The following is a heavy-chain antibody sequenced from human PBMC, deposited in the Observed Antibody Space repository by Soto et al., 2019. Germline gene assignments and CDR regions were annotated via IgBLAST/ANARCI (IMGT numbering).Heavy chain of an antibody. J-gene: IGHJ4*02. CDR2: IVVGSGNT. CDR3: AAADIVLEGYTFDY. CDR1: GFTFTSSA. V-gene: IGHV1-58*01. D-gene: IGHD2-8*01. Sequence: QMQLVQSGPEVKKPGTSVKVSCKASGFTFTSSAVQWVRQARGQRLEWIGWIVVGSGNTNYAQKFQERVTITRDMSTSRAYMGLSSLRSEDTAVYYCAAADIVLEGYTFDYWGPGTLVTVSS.